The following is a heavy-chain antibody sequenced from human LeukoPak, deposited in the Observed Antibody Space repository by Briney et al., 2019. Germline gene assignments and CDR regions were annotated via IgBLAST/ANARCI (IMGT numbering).Heavy chain of an antibody. D-gene: IGHD6-19*01. J-gene: IGHJ4*02. CDR1: GFTVTNNY. V-gene: IGHV3-53*01. Sequence: GGSLRLSCAASGFTVTNNYMSWVRQAPGKGLEWVSLIYSGGSTYYADSVKGRFTISRDKSKNTLYFQMNSLRAEDTAVYYCARYSTGRYYDYWGQGTLVTVSS. CDR2: IYSGGST. CDR3: ARYSTGRYYDY.